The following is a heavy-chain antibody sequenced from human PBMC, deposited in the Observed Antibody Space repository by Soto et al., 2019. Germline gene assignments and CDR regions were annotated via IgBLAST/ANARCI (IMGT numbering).Heavy chain of an antibody. CDR2: ISYDGSNK. CDR1: GFTFSSYG. CDR3: AKDHSSSWHASDY. Sequence: QVQLVESGGGVVQPGRSLRLSCAASGFTFSSYGMHWVRQAPGKGLEWVAVISYDGSNKYYADSVKGRFTISRDHSKNTLYLQMNSLRAEDTAVYYCAKDHSSSWHASDYWGQGTLVTVSS. V-gene: IGHV3-30*18. J-gene: IGHJ4*02. D-gene: IGHD6-13*01.